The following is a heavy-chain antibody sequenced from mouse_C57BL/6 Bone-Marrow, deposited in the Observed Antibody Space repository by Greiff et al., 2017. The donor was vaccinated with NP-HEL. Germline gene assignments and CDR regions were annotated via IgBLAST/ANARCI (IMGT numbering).Heavy chain of an antibody. D-gene: IGHD2-2*01. V-gene: IGHV1-42*01. CDR3: ARRYGYAWFAY. Sequence: EVQLQESGPELVKPGASVKISCKASGYSFTGYYMNWVKQSPEKSLEWIGEINPSTGGTTYNQKFKAKATLTVDKSSSTAYMQLKSLTSEDSAVYYCARRYGYAWFAYWGQGTLVTVSA. CDR1: GYSFTGYY. CDR2: INPSTGGT. J-gene: IGHJ3*01.